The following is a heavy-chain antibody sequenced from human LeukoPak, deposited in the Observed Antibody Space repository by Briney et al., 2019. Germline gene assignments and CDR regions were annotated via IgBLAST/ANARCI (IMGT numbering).Heavy chain of an antibody. CDR2: INPHSGGT. V-gene: IGHV1-2*02. CDR1: GYTFTGYY. Sequence: ASVKVSCKAFGYTFTGYYMHWVRQAPGQGLEWMGWINPHSGGTKYAQIFQGRVTMTRDTSISTAYMELSRLRSDDTAVYYCARARGDIVVVPAAIWFDPWGQGTLVTVSS. CDR3: ARARGDIVVVPAAIWFDP. D-gene: IGHD2-2*01. J-gene: IGHJ5*02.